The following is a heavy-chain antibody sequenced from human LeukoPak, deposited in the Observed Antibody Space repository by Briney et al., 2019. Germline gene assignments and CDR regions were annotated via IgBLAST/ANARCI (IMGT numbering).Heavy chain of an antibody. Sequence: GGSLKLSCAASGFTFSSYWMSWVRQAPGKGLEWVANIKQDGSEKYYVDSVKGRFTISRDNAKNSLYLQMNSLRAEDTAVYYCARDGMGYSDAFDIWGQGTMVTVSS. D-gene: IGHD3-22*01. CDR1: GFTFSSYW. CDR3: ARDGMGYSDAFDI. CDR2: IKQDGSEK. J-gene: IGHJ3*02. V-gene: IGHV3-7*01.